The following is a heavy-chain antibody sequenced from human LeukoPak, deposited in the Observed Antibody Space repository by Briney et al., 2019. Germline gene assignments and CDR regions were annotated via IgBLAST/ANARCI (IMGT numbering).Heavy chain of an antibody. V-gene: IGHV1-2*02. Sequence: ASVKVSCKASGYTFTGYYMHWVRQALGQGLEWMGWINPNSGGTNYAQKFQGRVTMTRDTSISTAYMELSRLRSDDAAVYYCARGGYDSSGYSFDYWGQGTLVTVSS. J-gene: IGHJ4*02. D-gene: IGHD3-22*01. CDR1: GYTFTGYY. CDR3: ARGGYDSSGYSFDY. CDR2: INPNSGGT.